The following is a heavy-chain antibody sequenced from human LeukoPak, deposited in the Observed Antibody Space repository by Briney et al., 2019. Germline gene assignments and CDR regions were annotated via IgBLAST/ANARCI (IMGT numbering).Heavy chain of an antibody. CDR3: ARNHELRATTFDY. Sequence: ASVKVSCKASGYTFTSYDINWVRQATGQRLEWMGWINAGNGNTKYSQKFQGRVTITRDTSASTAYMELSSLRSEDTAVYYCARNHELRATTFDYWGQGTLVTVSS. CDR2: INAGNGNT. CDR1: GYTFTSYD. V-gene: IGHV1-3*01. D-gene: IGHD5-24*01. J-gene: IGHJ4*02.